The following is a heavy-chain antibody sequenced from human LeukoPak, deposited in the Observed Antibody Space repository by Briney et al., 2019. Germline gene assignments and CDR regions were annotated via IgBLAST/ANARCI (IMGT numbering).Heavy chain of an antibody. CDR3: VTDLTTY. CDR1: GINFDKAW. D-gene: IGHD3-9*01. V-gene: IGHV3-15*01. CDR2: MKSKPDGETT. J-gene: IGHJ4*02. Sequence: GGSLRLSCAASGINFDKAWMTWVRQTPGKGLEWLGLMKSKPDGETTIYAAPVKDRFIISRDHSTSTLYLQMNSLKTEDAGVYYCVTDLTTYWGQGTLVTVSS.